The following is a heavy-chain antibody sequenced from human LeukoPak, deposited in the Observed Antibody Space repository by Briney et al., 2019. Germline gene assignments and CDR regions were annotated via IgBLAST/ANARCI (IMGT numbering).Heavy chain of an antibody. V-gene: IGHV4-34*01. Sequence: SETLSLTCAVYGGSFSGYYWSWIRQPPGKGLEWIGEINHSGSTNYNPSLESRVTISVDTSKNQFSLKLSSVTAADTVVYYCASGIVLVVYATGFDPWGQGTLVTVSS. CDR2: INHSGST. J-gene: IGHJ5*02. CDR1: GGSFSGYY. D-gene: IGHD2-8*02. CDR3: ASGIVLVVYATGFDP.